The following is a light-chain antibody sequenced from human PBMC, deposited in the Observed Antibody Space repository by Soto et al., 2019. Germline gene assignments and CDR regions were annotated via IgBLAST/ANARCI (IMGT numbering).Light chain of an antibody. J-gene: IGKJ1*01. CDR3: QQRSNWPRT. CDR2: DAS. CDR1: QSVSSY. V-gene: IGKV3-11*01. Sequence: EIVLTQSPATLSLSPGERATLSCRACQSVSSYLAWYQQKPGQAPRLLIYDASNRATGIPARFSGSGSGTDFTLTISSLEPEDFPVYYCQQRSNWPRTFGQGTKVDSK.